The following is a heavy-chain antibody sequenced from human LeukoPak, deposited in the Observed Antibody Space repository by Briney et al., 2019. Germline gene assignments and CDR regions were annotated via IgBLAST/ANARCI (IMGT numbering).Heavy chain of an antibody. J-gene: IGHJ3*02. CDR1: GFTFSSYA. CDR3: AREGHSSGYCGAFDI. V-gene: IGHV3-64*01. CDR2: ISSKGTST. Sequence: GESLRLSCAGSGFTFSSYAMHWVRQAPGKGLEYVSGISSKGTSTYHANSVKGRFTISRDNSKNTLYLQMDSLKDEDMAMYYCAREGHSSGYCGAFDIWGPGTMVTVSS. D-gene: IGHD3-22*01.